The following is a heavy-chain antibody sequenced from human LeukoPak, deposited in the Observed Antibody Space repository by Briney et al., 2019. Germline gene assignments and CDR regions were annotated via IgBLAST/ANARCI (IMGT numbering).Heavy chain of an antibody. Sequence: ASVKVSCKASGYTFTSYGISWVRQAPGQGLEWMGWISAYNGNTNYAQKLQGRVTMTTDTSTSTAYMELRSLRSDDTAVYYCAREAGATYYYYYYMDVWGKGTTVTVSS. CDR2: ISAYNGNT. V-gene: IGHV1-18*01. CDR3: AREAGATYYYYYYMDV. J-gene: IGHJ6*03. D-gene: IGHD1-26*01. CDR1: GYTFTSYG.